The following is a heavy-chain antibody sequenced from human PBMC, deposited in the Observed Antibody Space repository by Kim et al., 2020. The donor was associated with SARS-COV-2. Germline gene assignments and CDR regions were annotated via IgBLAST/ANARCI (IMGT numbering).Heavy chain of an antibody. D-gene: IGHD1-26*01. J-gene: IGHJ4*02. Sequence: SETLSLTCTVSGGSISSSSYYWGWIRQPPGKGLEWIGSIYYSGSTYYNPSLKSRVTISVDTSKNQFSLKLSSVTAADTAVYYCARILWVGSGSYYFNYFDYWGQGTLVTVSS. V-gene: IGHV4-39*07. CDR2: IYYSGST. CDR3: ARILWVGSGSYYFNYFDY. CDR1: GGSISSSSYY.